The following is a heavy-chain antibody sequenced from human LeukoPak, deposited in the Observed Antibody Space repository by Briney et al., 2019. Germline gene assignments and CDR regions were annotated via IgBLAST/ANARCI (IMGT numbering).Heavy chain of an antibody. CDR3: ARCGDDYYDSSGYSPLGY. J-gene: IGHJ4*02. CDR2: IKQDGSEK. Sequence: GGSLRLSCAASGFTFSSYWMSWVRQAPGKGLEWVANIKQDGSEKYYVDSVKGRFTISRDNAKNSLYLQMNSLRAEDTAVYYCARCGDDYYDSSGYSPLGYWGQGTLVTVSS. CDR1: GFTFSSYW. V-gene: IGHV3-7*01. D-gene: IGHD3-22*01.